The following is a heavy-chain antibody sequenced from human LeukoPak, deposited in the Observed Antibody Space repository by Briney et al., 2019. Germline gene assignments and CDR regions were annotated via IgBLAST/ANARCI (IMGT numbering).Heavy chain of an antibody. CDR1: GGTFSSYA. V-gene: IGHV1-69*13. Sequence: SVKVSCKASGGTFSSYAISWVRQAPGQGLEWMGGIIPIFGTANYAQKFQGRVTITADESTSTAYMELSSLRSEDTAMYYCAKDLALGGGSIFDYWGQGTLVTVSS. CDR2: IIPIFGTA. D-gene: IGHD3-10*01. CDR3: AKDLALGGGSIFDY. J-gene: IGHJ4*02.